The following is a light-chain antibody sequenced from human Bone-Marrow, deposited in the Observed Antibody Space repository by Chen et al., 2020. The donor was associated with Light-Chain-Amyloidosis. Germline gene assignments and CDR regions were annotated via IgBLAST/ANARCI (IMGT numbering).Light chain of an antibody. V-gene: IGLV3-25*03. CDR2: RDT. Sequence: SYELTQPPSVSVSPGQTARITCSGDDLPTKYAYWYQRKPGQAPVLVIHRDTERPSGISERFSGSSSGTTATLTISGVQAEDEADYHCQSADSSGTYEVIFGGGTMLTVL. J-gene: IGLJ2*01. CDR1: DLPTKY. CDR3: QSADSSGTYEVI.